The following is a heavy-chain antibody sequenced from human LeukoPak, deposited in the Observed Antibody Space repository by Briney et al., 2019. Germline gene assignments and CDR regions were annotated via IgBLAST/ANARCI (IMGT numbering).Heavy chain of an antibody. Sequence: SETLSLTCTVSGGSISSSSYYWGWIRQPPGKGLEWIGSIYYSGSAYYNPSLKSRVTISVDTSKNQFSLKLSSVTAADTAVYYCARQTGSGLFILPGGQGTLVTVSS. CDR3: ARQTGSGLFILP. CDR1: GGSISSSSYY. V-gene: IGHV4-39*01. CDR2: IYYSGSA. D-gene: IGHD3/OR15-3a*01. J-gene: IGHJ4*02.